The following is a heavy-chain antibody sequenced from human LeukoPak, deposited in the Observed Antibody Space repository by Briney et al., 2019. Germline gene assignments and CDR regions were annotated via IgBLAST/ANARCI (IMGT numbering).Heavy chain of an antibody. D-gene: IGHD1-26*01. CDR1: GGSISSYY. J-gene: IGHJ4*02. CDR3: ASGGLYSGSCYVDY. CDR2: IYTSGST. V-gene: IGHV4-4*07. Sequence: SSETLSLTCTVSGGSISSYYWSWIRQPAEKGLEWIGRIYTSGSTNYNPSLKSRVTMSVDTSKNQFSLKLSSVTAADTAVYYCASGGLYSGSCYVDYWGQGTLVTVSS.